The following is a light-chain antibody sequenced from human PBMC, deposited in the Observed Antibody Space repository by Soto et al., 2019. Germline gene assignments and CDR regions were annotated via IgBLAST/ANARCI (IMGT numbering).Light chain of an antibody. J-gene: IGKJ5*01. CDR3: QQYNSYPIT. CDR2: KAS. Sequence: DIHMTQSPYSLPASIGARVTITSRASQSISDFLNWYQQKPGKAPKLLIYKASSLESGVPSRFSGSGSGTEFTLTISSLQPDDFATYYCQQYNSYPITFGQGTRLEIK. V-gene: IGKV1-5*03. CDR1: QSISDF.